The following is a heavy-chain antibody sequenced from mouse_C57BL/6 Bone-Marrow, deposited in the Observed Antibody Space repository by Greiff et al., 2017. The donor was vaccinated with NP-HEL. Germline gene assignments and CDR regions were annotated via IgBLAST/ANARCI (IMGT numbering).Heavy chain of an antibody. V-gene: IGHV5-6*02. D-gene: IGHD1-3*01. Sequence: DVMLVESGGDLVKPGGSLKLSCAASGFTFSSYGMSWVRQTPDKRLEWVATISSGGSYTYYPDSVKGRFPISSDNAKNTLYLQMSSLKSEVTAMYCCITGAWFAYWGQGTLVTVSA. CDR3: ITGAWFAY. CDR2: ISSGGSYT. CDR1: GFTFSSYG. J-gene: IGHJ3*01.